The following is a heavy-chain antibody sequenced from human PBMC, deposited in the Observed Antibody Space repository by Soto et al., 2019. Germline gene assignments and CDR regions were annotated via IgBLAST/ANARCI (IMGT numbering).Heavy chain of an antibody. CDR1: GGSISSSSYY. CDR2: IYSGGST. CDR3: ASRVYGAPL. D-gene: IGHD3-10*01. J-gene: IGHJ4*02. V-gene: IGHV4-39*01. Sequence: PSETLSLTCPVSGGSISSSSYYWGWIRQPPGKGLEWIGSIYSGGSTYYNPSLKSRVTISVGTSKNQFSLKLSSVTAADTAVYYCASRVYGAPLWGQGTLVTVSS.